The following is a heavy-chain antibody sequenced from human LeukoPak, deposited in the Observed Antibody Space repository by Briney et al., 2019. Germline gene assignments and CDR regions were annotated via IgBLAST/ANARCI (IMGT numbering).Heavy chain of an antibody. Sequence: GGSLRLSCAASGFTVSSNYMSWVRQAPGKGLEWDSIIYSGGSTYYADSVKGRFTISRDNSKNTLYLQMNSLRAEDTAVYYCARDQNYNYDSSGSPVAWGQGTLVTVSS. J-gene: IGHJ5*02. CDR1: GFTVSSNY. V-gene: IGHV3-53*01. D-gene: IGHD3-22*01. CDR2: IYSGGST. CDR3: ARDQNYNYDSSGSPVA.